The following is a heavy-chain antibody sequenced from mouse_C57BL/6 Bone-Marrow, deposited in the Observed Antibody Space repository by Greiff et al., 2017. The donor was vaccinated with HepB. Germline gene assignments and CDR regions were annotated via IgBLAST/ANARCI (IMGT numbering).Heavy chain of an antibody. D-gene: IGHD2-3*01. Sequence: EVQLQQSGAELVRPGASVKLSCTASGFNIKDDYMHWVKQRPEQGLEWIGWIDPENGDTEYASKFQGKATITADTSSNTAYLQLSSLTSEDTAVYYCTTGDGYSYYFDYWGKAPLSQSPQ. CDR3: TTGDGYSYYFDY. CDR1: GFNIKDDY. J-gene: IGHJ2*01. V-gene: IGHV14-4*01. CDR2: IDPENGDT.